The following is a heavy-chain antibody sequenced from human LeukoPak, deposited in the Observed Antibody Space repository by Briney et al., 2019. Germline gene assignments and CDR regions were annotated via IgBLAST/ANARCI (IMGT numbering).Heavy chain of an antibody. CDR1: GFTFSSHW. CDR2: ISGNGGST. Sequence: GGSLRLSCGASGFTFSSHWMHWVRQAPGKGLEWVSGISGNGGSTYYAESVKGRFTISRDNSKNTLYLQINSLRAEDTAVYYCAKDWESKSSGWLTRNWFDPWGQGTLVTVSS. D-gene: IGHD6-19*01. V-gene: IGHV3-23*01. J-gene: IGHJ5*02. CDR3: AKDWESKSSGWLTRNWFDP.